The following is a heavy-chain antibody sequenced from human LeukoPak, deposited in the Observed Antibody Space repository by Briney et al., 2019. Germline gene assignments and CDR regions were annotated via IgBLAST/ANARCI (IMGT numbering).Heavy chain of an antibody. V-gene: IGHV1-2*02. Sequence: ASVKVSCKASGYTFTGYYMHWVRQVPGQALEWMGWINPNSGGTNYPQKFQGRVTMTRDTSITTAYMELSRLRSDDMAVYYCARGFSSWYLSPYYLEYCGQGTPVTVSS. CDR2: INPNSGGT. J-gene: IGHJ4*02. CDR1: GYTFTGYY. D-gene: IGHD6-13*01. CDR3: ARGFSSWYLSPYYLEY.